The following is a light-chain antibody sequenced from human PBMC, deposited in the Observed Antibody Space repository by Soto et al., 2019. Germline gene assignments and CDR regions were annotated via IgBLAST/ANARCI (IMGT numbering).Light chain of an antibody. J-gene: IGKJ4*02. Sequence: DIVMNQSPDSLAVSLGERANINCKSSQSVLYSSNNKNYLAWYQQKPGQPPKLLIYWASTRESGVTDRFSGGGSWTDFTLTISSLQAKDVAVYYCQQYDSTPLTFGGGTKVEIK. CDR3: QQYDSTPLT. CDR2: WAS. CDR1: QSVLYSSNNKNY. V-gene: IGKV4-1*01.